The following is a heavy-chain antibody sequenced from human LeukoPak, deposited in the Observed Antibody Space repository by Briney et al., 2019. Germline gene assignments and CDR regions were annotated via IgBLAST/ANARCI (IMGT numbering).Heavy chain of an antibody. CDR3: ARDFEAGAYYYDSSGPYYYGMDV. J-gene: IGHJ6*02. V-gene: IGHV3-33*08. CDR1: GFTFSSYA. Sequence: GGSLRLSCAASGFTFSSYAMSWVRQAPGKGLEWVAVIWYDGSNKYYADSVKGRFTISRDNYKNTLYLQMNSLRAEDTAVYYCARDFEAGAYYYDSSGPYYYGMDVWGQGTTVTVSS. CDR2: IWYDGSNK. D-gene: IGHD3-22*01.